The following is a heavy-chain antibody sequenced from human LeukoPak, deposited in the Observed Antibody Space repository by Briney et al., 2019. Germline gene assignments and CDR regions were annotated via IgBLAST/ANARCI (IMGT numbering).Heavy chain of an antibody. J-gene: IGHJ4*02. Sequence: PSETLSLTCTVSGGSISSYYWSWIRQPPGKGLEWIGYIYYSGSTNYNPSLKSRVTISVDTSKNQFSLKLSSVTAADTAVYHCARADSSGYYLDYWGQGTLVTVSS. D-gene: IGHD3-22*01. V-gene: IGHV4-59*01. CDR2: IYYSGST. CDR1: GGSISSYY. CDR3: ARADSSGYYLDY.